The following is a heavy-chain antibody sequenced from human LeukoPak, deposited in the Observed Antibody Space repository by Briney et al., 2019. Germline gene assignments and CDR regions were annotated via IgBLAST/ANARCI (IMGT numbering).Heavy chain of an antibody. Sequence: GGSLRLSCAASGFTFSTSWMHWVRRPPGKGLEWVSRIKGDATDISYRESVKGRFTISRDNAKNTLYLQLDNLRVEDTAVYYCARENCGPVCSSSLDYWGRGILVTVSS. D-gene: IGHD2-21*02. CDR1: GFTFSTSW. CDR3: ARENCGPVCSSSLDY. V-gene: IGHV3-74*01. J-gene: IGHJ4*02. CDR2: IKGDATDI.